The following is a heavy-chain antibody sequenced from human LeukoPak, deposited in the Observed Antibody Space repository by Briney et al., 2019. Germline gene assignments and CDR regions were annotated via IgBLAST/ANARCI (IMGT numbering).Heavy chain of an antibody. CDR2: INPNSGGT. Sequence: ASVKVSCTASGYTFTGYYMHWVRQAPGQGLEWMGWINPNSGGTNYAQKFQGGVTMTRDTSISTAYMELSRLRSDDTAVYYCARAGKIMITMVRGALASSDGFDIWGQGKMVTVSS. D-gene: IGHD3-10*01. CDR1: GYTFTGYY. V-gene: IGHV1-2*02. J-gene: IGHJ3*02. CDR3: ARAGKIMITMVRGALASSDGFDI.